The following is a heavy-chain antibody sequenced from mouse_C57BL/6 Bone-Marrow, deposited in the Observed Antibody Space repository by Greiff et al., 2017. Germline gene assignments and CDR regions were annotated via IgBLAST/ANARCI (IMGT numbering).Heavy chain of an antibody. CDR3: TRFYYYGSSSLYAMDY. Sequence: EVKLVESGTVLARPGASVKMSCKTSGYTFTSYWMHWVKQRPGQGLEWIGAIYPGNSDTSYNQKFKGKAKLTAVTSASTAYMELSSLTNEDSAVYYCTRFYYYGSSSLYAMDYLGQGTSVTVSS. D-gene: IGHD1-1*01. CDR2: IYPGNSDT. CDR1: GYTFTSYW. V-gene: IGHV1-5*01. J-gene: IGHJ4*01.